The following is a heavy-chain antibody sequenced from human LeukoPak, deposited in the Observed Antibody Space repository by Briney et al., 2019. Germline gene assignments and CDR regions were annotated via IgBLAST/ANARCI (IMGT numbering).Heavy chain of an antibody. D-gene: IGHD2-15*01. V-gene: IGHV3-13*01. CDR1: GVTFRNYD. J-gene: IGHJ6*02. Sequence: PGGSLRLSCAASGVTFRNYDMHSGRESIGEGRGWGATIGTGGDTDYIGSVTGRFNVSRENANNSLYLQMNSLRAGDSAVYSCARESGAVYYYGMDVWGQGTTVTVSS. CDR2: IGTGGDT. CDR3: ARESGAVYYYGMDV.